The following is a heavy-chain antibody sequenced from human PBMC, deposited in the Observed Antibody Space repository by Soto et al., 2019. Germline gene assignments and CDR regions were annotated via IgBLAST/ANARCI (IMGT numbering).Heavy chain of an antibody. CDR2: AYYSGST. J-gene: IGHJ5*02. Sequence: ASETLSLTCTVSGGPISHYYWSWIRQSPGKGLEWIGYAYYSGSTDYNPSLKSRVTMSVDTSKNQVSLKLNSVTTADTAVYYCARDRSTYGGGGTGEVKENWFDPWGPGTLVTVSS. CDR3: ARDRSTYGGGGTGEVKENWFDP. V-gene: IGHV4-59*01. D-gene: IGHD2-8*01. CDR1: GGPISHYY.